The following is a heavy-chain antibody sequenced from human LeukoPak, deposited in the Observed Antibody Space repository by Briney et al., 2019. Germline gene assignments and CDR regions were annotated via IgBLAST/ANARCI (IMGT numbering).Heavy chain of an antibody. D-gene: IGHD3-16*01. CDR2: MNPNSGNT. CDR1: GYTFTSYD. V-gene: IGHV1-8*01. Sequence: ASVKVSCKASGYTFTSYDINWVRQATGQGLEWMGWMNPNSGNTGYAQKFQGRVTMTRNTSISTAYMELSSLRSEDTAVYYCAREGGSIDWFDPWGQGTLVTVSS. J-gene: IGHJ5*02. CDR3: AREGGSIDWFDP.